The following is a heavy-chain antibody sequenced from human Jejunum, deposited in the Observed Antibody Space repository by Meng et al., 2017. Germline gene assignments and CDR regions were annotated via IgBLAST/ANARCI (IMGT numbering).Heavy chain of an antibody. J-gene: IGHJ4*02. CDR2: INTSTDGT. CDR3: ARKLISYAFDY. Sequence: ELVVLSPAGVKQPGASVKASFKSSGDSFSDYFLCWVQQAPGQGLEWMGLINTSTDGTNYTQKFCGSVTMTRDTSISTAYMELSRLRSDDAAVYYCARKLISYAFDYWGQGSLVTVSS. D-gene: IGHD1-26*01. CDR1: GDSFSDYF. V-gene: IGHV1-2*06.